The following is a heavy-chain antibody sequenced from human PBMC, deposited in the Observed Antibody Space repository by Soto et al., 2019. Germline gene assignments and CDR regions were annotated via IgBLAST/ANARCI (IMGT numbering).Heavy chain of an antibody. V-gene: IGHV4-59*08. Sequence: SETLSLTCTISGGPLSNYYCSWFRQSPGQGLEWIGYMAYSGYRSYNPSLRSRLTISLDKSKNQFSLNLSSVTAADTALYYCARRGFGPLHGLVDVWAQGTTVTVSS. CDR2: MAYSGYR. J-gene: IGHJ6*01. D-gene: IGHD3-10*01. CDR3: ARRGFGPLHGLVDV. CDR1: GGPLSNYY.